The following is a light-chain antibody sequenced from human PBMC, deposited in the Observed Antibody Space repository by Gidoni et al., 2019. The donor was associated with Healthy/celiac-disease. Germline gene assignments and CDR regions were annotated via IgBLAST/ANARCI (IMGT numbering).Light chain of an antibody. Sequence: QSVLPHPPSVSAAPGQKVTISNIGNNYVSWYQQLPGTAPKLLIYDNNKRPSGIPDRFSGSKSGTSATLGITGLQTGDEADYYCGTWDSSLSAGVFGGGTKLTVL. CDR3: GTWDSSLSAGV. J-gene: IGLJ2*01. V-gene: IGLV1-51*01. CDR1: NIGNNY. CDR2: DNN.